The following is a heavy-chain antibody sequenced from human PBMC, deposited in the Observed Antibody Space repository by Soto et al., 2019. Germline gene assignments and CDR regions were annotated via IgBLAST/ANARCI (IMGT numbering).Heavy chain of an antibody. CDR3: AHSSYYYYDSSGYYRGLGYFDY. Sequence: QITLNESGPTLVKPTQTLTLTCTFSGFSLSTSGVGVGWIRQPPGKALEWLAIIYWNDDKRYSPSLKSRLTITKDTSKNQVVLTMTNMDPVDTATYYCAHSSYYYYDSSGYYRGLGYFDYWGQGTLVTVSS. CDR2: IYWNDDK. D-gene: IGHD3-22*01. CDR1: GFSLSTSGVG. J-gene: IGHJ4*02. V-gene: IGHV2-5*01.